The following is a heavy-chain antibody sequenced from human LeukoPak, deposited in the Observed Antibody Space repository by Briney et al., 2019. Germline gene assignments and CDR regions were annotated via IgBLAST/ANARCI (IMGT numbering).Heavy chain of an antibody. Sequence: GGSLRLSCAASGFTFSSYAMSWVRQAPGKGLEWVSAISGSGGSTYYADSVKGRFTISRDNSKNTLFLQMNSLRAEDTAVYYCAKDLAVAGPNYFYYYMDVWGKGTTVTVSS. CDR1: GFTFSSYA. V-gene: IGHV3-23*01. D-gene: IGHD6-19*01. J-gene: IGHJ6*03. CDR3: AKDLAVAGPNYFYYYMDV. CDR2: ISGSGGST.